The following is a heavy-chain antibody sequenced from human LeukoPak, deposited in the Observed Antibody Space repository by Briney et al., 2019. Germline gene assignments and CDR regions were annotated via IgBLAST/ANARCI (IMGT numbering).Heavy chain of an antibody. Sequence: GGSLRLSCAASGFTFSSYAMSWVRQAPGKGLEWVSAISGSGAGTYYADSVKGRFTISRDNSKNTLYLQMNSLRAEDTAVYYCAKESVVVVAATYFDYWGQGTLVTVSS. J-gene: IGHJ4*02. CDR2: ISGSGAGT. V-gene: IGHV3-23*01. CDR3: AKESVVVVAATYFDY. CDR1: GFTFSSYA. D-gene: IGHD2-15*01.